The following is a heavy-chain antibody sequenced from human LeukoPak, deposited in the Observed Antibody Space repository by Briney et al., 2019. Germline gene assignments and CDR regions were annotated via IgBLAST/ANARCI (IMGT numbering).Heavy chain of an antibody. Sequence: WASVKVSCKASGYTFTGYYMHWVRQAPGQGLEWMGWINPNSGGTNYAQKFQGRVTITTDESTSTAYMELSSLRSEDTAVYYCAGTSLYYYDSSGYYSRRPVHFDYWGQGTLVTVSS. J-gene: IGHJ4*02. CDR3: AGTSLYYYDSSGYYSRRPVHFDY. CDR2: INPNSGGT. V-gene: IGHV1-2*02. D-gene: IGHD3-22*01. CDR1: GYTFTGYY.